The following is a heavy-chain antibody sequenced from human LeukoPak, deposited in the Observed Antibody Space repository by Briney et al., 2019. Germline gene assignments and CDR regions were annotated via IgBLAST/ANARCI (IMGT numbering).Heavy chain of an antibody. CDR3: ARDWNPTTNNWFDP. V-gene: IGHV4-38-2*01. CDR1: GYSISSGYY. J-gene: IGHJ5*02. D-gene: IGHD1-1*01. CDR2: IYTSGST. Sequence: KPSETLSLTCAVSGYSISSGYYWGWIRQPPGKGLEWIGRIYTSGSTNYNPSLKSRVTMSVDTSKKQFSLKLSSVTAADTAVYYCARDWNPTTNNWFDPWGQGTLVTVSS.